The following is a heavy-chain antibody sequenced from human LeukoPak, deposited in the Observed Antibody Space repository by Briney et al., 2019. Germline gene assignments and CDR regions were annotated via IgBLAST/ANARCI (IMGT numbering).Heavy chain of an antibody. CDR2: IYTSGST. D-gene: IGHD2-15*01. J-gene: IGHJ5*02. CDR1: GGSIRSYH. V-gene: IGHV4-4*07. CDR3: ARVVVVAATNWFDP. Sequence: SETLSLTCTVSGGSIRSYHWSWIRQPAGKGLEWIGRIYTSGSTNYNPSLKSRVTISVDTSKNQFSLKLSSVTAADTAVYYCARVVVVAATNWFDPWGQGTLVTVSS.